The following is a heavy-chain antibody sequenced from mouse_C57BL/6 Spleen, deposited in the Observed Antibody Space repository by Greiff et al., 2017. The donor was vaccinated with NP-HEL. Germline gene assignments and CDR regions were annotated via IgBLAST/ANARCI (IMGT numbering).Heavy chain of an antibody. D-gene: IGHD5-1*01. V-gene: IGHV5-12*01. Sequence: EVQGVESGGGLVQPGGSLKLSCAASGFTFSDYYMYWVRQTPEKRLEWVAYISNGGGSTYYPDTVKGRFTISRDNAKNTLYLQMSRLKSEDTAMYYCARHGDSTSWGQGTSVTVSS. CDR2: ISNGGGST. CDR1: GFTFSDYY. CDR3: ARHGDSTS. J-gene: IGHJ4*01.